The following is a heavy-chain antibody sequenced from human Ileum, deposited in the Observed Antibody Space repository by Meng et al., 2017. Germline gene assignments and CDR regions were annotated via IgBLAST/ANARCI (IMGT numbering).Heavy chain of an antibody. J-gene: IGHJ5*02. CDR1: RFTFSDYF. Sequence: QVQLIQSGGGLVKPGGSLRLSCSSSRFTFSDYFMSWIRQAPGEGLEWLSYISSSGGSIAYADSVKGRFTASRDNSKNALYLQMDSLRAEDTAVYYCARGTTYCNAVKCAYDPWGQGTLVTVSS. CDR3: ARGTTYCNAVKCAYDP. D-gene: IGHD2/OR15-2a*01. V-gene: IGHV3-11*01. CDR2: ISSSGGSI.